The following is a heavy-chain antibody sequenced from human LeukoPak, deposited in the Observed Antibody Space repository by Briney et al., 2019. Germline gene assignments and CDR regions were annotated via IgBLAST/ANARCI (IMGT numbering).Heavy chain of an antibody. CDR1: GFTFSSYG. CDR2: IRYDGSNK. V-gene: IGHV3-30*02. J-gene: IGHJ4*02. D-gene: IGHD6-13*01. CDR3: VREATSTWYGGGLD. Sequence: PGGSLRLSCAASGFTFSSYGMHWVRQAPGRGLEWVAFIRYDGSNKYYADSVKDRFTISRDNATNSLYLQMNNLRAEDTGVYYWVREATSTWYGGGLDWGQGALVTVSS.